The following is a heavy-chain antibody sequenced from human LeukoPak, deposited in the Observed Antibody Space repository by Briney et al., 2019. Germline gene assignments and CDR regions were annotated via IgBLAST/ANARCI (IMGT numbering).Heavy chain of an antibody. V-gene: IGHV3-53*01. Sequence: GGSLRLSCAASGFTVSTNYMSWVRQAPGKGLEWVSVIDSGGRTYYADSVKGRFTISRDNSKNTLYLQMNSLRAEDTAVYYCARGHYLWSGYSYWGQGTLVTVSS. J-gene: IGHJ4*02. D-gene: IGHD3-3*01. CDR3: ARGHYLWSGYSY. CDR2: IDSGGRT. CDR1: GFTVSTNY.